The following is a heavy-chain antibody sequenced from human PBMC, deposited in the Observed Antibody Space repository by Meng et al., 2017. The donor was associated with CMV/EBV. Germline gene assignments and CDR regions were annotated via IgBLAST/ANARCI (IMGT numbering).Heavy chain of an antibody. CDR1: GFTFSDYY. CDR2: ISSSGSTI. D-gene: IGHD3-3*01. Sequence: GESLKISCAASGFTFSDYYMSWIRQAPGKGPEWVSYISSSGSTIYYADSVKGRFTISRDNAKNSLYLQMNSLRAEDTAVYYCAREAVDDFWSGYYYYGMDVWGQETTVTVSS. CDR3: AREAVDDFWSGYYYYGMDV. J-gene: IGHJ6*02. V-gene: IGHV3-11*04.